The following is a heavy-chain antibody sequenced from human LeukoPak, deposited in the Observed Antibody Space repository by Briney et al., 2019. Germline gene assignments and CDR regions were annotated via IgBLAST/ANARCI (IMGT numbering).Heavy chain of an antibody. CDR3: AGALAYCGGDCPPGD. J-gene: IGHJ4*02. CDR1: GFTFSSYS. D-gene: IGHD2-21*02. CDR2: ISSSSSYI. Sequence: GGSLRLSCAASGFTFSSYSMNWVRQAPGKGLEWVSSISSSSSYIYYADSVKGRFTISRDNAKNSLYLQMNSLRAEDTAVYYCAGALAYCGGDCPPGDWGQGTLVTVSS. V-gene: IGHV3-21*01.